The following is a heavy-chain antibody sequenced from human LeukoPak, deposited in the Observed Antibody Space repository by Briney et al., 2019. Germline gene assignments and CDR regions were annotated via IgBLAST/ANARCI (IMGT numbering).Heavy chain of an antibody. CDR3: ARDGRHYYDSSGYPFDY. D-gene: IGHD3-22*01. Sequence: PGRSLRLPCAASGFTFSSYAMHWVRQAPGKGLEWVAVISYDGSNKYYADSVKGRFTISRDNSKNTLYLQMNSLRAEDTAVYYCARDGRHYYDSSGYPFDYWGQGTLVTVSS. V-gene: IGHV3-30-3*01. J-gene: IGHJ4*02. CDR1: GFTFSSYA. CDR2: ISYDGSNK.